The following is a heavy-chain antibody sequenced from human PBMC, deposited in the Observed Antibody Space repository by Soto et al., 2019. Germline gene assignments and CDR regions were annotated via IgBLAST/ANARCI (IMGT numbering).Heavy chain of an antibody. CDR3: ARDNDRLQLGGNYYYILDV. J-gene: IGHJ6*02. V-gene: IGHV1-69*12. Sequence: QVQLVQSGAEMKEPGSSVKVSCKTSGGTFSSSAISWLRQAPGQGLEWMGGIIPLFRTPDYAQKFQGRVTIAADESTSTAYVERSSPRSEDTAVYYCARDNDRLQLGGNYYYILDVWGQGTTITVSS. CDR1: GGTFSSSA. CDR2: IIPLFRTP. D-gene: IGHD4-4*01.